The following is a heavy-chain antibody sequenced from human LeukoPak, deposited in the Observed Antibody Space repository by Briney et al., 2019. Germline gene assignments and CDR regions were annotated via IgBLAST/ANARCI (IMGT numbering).Heavy chain of an antibody. Sequence: TGGSLRLSCAASGFTFSSYAMSWVRQAPGKGLEWVSAISGSGGSTYYADSVKGRFTISRDNSKNTLYLQMDSLRAEDTAVYYCAKEFGELLYYFDYWGQGTLVTVSS. CDR1: GFTFSSYA. J-gene: IGHJ4*02. CDR2: ISGSGGST. D-gene: IGHD3-10*01. V-gene: IGHV3-23*01. CDR3: AKEFGELLYYFDY.